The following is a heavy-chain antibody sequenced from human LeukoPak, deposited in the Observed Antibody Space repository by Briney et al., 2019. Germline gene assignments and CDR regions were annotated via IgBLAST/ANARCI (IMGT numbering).Heavy chain of an antibody. CDR1: GFTFDDYG. J-gene: IGHJ3*02. V-gene: IGHV3-20*04. Sequence: GSLRLSCAASGFTFDDYGMSWVRQAPGKGLEWVSGINWNGGSTGYADSVKGRFTISRDNAKNSLYLQMNSLRAEDTAVYYCAKLFYSSSAGDAFDIWGQGTMVTVSS. CDR3: AKLFYSSSAGDAFDI. D-gene: IGHD6-6*01. CDR2: INWNGGST.